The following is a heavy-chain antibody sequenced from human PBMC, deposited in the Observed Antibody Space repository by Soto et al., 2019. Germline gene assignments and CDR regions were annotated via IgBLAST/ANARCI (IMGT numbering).Heavy chain of an antibody. V-gene: IGHV3-30-3*01. CDR3: AREGIIAVALDY. D-gene: IGHD6-19*01. Sequence: GGSLRLSCAASGFTFSSYAMHWVRQAPGKGLEWVAVISYDGSNKYYADSVKGRFTISRDNSKNTLYLQMNSLRAEDTAVYYCAREGIIAVALDYWGQGTLVTVSS. CDR2: ISYDGSNK. J-gene: IGHJ4*02. CDR1: GFTFSSYA.